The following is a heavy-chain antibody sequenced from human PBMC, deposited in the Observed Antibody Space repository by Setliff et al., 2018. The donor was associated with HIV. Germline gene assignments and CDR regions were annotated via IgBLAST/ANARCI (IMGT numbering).Heavy chain of an antibody. D-gene: IGHD2-2*03. CDR1: GDSVNDRSYF. J-gene: IGHJ6*04. Sequence: ASETLSLTCTVSGDSVNDRSYFWGWIRQPPGKGLEWIGTFYYNGDSRYNPSLKSRVTISVDTSKNQFSLNLNSVTAADTATYYCARAKTIGSSALFLDLWGNGTTVTVSS. V-gene: IGHV4-39*01. CDR3: ARAKTIGSSALFLDL. CDR2: FYYNGDS.